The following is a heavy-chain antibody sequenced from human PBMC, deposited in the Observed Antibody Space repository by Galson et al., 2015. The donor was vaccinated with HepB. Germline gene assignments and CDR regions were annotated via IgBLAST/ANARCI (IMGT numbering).Heavy chain of an antibody. Sequence: SVKVSCKASGCRFTSYGIAWVRQAPGQGLEWMGWINSYNNNTHFAQKFQGRVTMNTDPSTSTAYMDLRSLRSDDTAVYHWARLRKQGGYLDYWGQGTLVTVSS. CDR3: ARLRKQGGYLDY. D-gene: IGHD2-15*01. V-gene: IGHV1-18*04. J-gene: IGHJ4*02. CDR1: GCRFTSYG. CDR2: INSYNNNT.